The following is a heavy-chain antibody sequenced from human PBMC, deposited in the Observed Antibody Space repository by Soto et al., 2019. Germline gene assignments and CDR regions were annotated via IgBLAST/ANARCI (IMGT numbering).Heavy chain of an antibody. D-gene: IGHD3-10*01. CDR3: AKGGSHWPDP. J-gene: IGHJ5*02. Sequence: SETLSLTCTVSGASVTSDTSYWSWIRQPPGNGLEWIGYISYSGSTKYNTSLQSRVSISADTSKNQFSLNLYSVTAADTALYYCAKGGSHWPDPWGQGALVTVSS. CDR1: GASVTSDTSY. CDR2: ISYSGST. V-gene: IGHV4-61*01.